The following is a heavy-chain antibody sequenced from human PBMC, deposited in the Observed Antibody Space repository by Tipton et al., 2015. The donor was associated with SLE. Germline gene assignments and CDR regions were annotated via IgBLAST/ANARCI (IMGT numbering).Heavy chain of an antibody. CDR1: GGSFSGYY. CDR3: ARERIEEYGGKENWIDP. CDR2: INHSGST. Sequence: TLSLTCAVYGGSFSGYYWSWLRQSPGKGLEWIGEINHSGSTNYNPSLKSRVTISVDRSNNQFSLNLSSVTAADTAVYYCARERIEEYGGKENWIDPWAQGTLVTVSS. J-gene: IGHJ5*02. D-gene: IGHD4/OR15-4a*01. V-gene: IGHV4-34*01.